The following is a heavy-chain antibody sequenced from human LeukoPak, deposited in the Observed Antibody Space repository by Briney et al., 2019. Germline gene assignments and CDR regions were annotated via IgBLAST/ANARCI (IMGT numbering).Heavy chain of an antibody. V-gene: IGHV4-4*02. J-gene: IGHJ4*02. CDR3: ARNSPPHYYDRSGYYLDY. D-gene: IGHD3-22*01. CDR1: GGSISSSNW. Sequence: PSGTLSLTCAVSGGSISSSNWWSWVHPPPGKGLEWIGEIYHSGRTNYNPSLKSRVTISVDKSKNQLSLKLSSVTAADAAVYYCARNSPPHYYDRSGYYLDYWGPGALVTVSS. CDR2: IYHSGRT.